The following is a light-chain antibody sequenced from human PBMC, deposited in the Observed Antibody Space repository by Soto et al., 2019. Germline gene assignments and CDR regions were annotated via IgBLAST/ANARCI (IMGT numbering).Light chain of an antibody. CDR1: SGHSSYA. J-gene: IGLJ2*01. Sequence: QSVLTQSPSASASLGASVKLTCTLSSGHSSYAIAWHQQQPEKGPRYLMKLNSDGSHSKGDGIPHRFSGSSSGAERYLTISSLQSEDEADYYCQTWGTGTLVFGGGTKLTVL. CDR3: QTWGTGTLV. V-gene: IGLV4-69*01. CDR2: LNSDGSH.